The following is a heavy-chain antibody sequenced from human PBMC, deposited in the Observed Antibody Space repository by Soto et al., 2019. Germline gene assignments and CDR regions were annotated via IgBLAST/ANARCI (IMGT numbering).Heavy chain of an antibody. CDR2: IYYSGST. V-gene: IGHV4-59*01. CDR3: ARDLEMATIS. J-gene: IGHJ5*02. Sequence: SETLSLTCTVSGGSISSYYWSWIRQPPGKGLEWIGYIYYSGSTNYNPSLKSRVTISVDTSKNQFSLKLSSVTAADTAVYYCARDLEMATISWGQGTLVTVSS. D-gene: IGHD5-12*01. CDR1: GGSISSYY.